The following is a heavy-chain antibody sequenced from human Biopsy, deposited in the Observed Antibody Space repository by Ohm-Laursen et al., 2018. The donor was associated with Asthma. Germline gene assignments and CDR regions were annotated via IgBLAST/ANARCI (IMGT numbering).Heavy chain of an antibody. J-gene: IGHJ6*02. CDR1: GYTFNSAG. Sequence: ASVKVSCKTSGYTFNSAGITWVRQAPGQGLEWMGWTSVYNGNAKVAQKLQDRVTMITDTSTSTAYMELRSLRSDDTAVYFCARAVDYSHYYGIDVWGQGTTVTVS. D-gene: IGHD3-10*01. V-gene: IGHV1-18*01. CDR3: ARAVDYSHYYGIDV. CDR2: TSVYNGNA.